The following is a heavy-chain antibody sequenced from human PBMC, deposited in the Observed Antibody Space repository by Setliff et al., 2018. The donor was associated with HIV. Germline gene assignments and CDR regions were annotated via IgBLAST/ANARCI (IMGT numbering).Heavy chain of an antibody. V-gene: IGHV4-4*07. J-gene: IGHJ3*02. D-gene: IGHD1-26*01. CDR2: VYSSGST. Sequence: SETLSLTCTVSGAGIISYSWSWIRQPAGKGLEWIGHVYSSGSTNYNPSLRNRLTMSVDTSKKQFSLKLSSVTAADTAVYYCARGSVIVADALDIWGQGTMVTVSS. CDR3: ARGSVIVADALDI. CDR1: GAGIISYS.